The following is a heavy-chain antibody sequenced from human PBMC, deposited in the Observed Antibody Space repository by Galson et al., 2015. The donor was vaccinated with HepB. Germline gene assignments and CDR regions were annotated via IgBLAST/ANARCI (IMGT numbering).Heavy chain of an antibody. J-gene: IGHJ4*02. D-gene: IGHD6-19*01. V-gene: IGHV4-61*02. CDR2: IYTSGST. Sequence: TLSLTCTVSGGSISSGSYYWSWIRQPAGKGLEWIGRIYTSGSTNYNPSLKSRVTMSVDTSKNQFSLKLSSVTAADTAVYYCARAHSSGCLSYWGQGTLVTVSS. CDR1: GGSISSGSYY. CDR3: ARAHSSGCLSY.